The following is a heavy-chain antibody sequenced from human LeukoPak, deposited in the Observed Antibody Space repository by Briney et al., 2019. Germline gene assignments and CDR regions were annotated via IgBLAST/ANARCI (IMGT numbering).Heavy chain of an antibody. V-gene: IGHV4-38-2*02. Sequence: SETLSLTCTVSGYSITSIYYWGWIRQPPGKGLEWIGSIHHSGDTAYNPSLKSRVTISVDTSKSRFSLKLSSVTAADTAVYYCARSYASSGLDHWGQGTLVTVSS. D-gene: IGHD3-16*01. CDR2: IHHSGDT. J-gene: IGHJ4*02. CDR3: ARSYASSGLDH. CDR1: GYSITSIYY.